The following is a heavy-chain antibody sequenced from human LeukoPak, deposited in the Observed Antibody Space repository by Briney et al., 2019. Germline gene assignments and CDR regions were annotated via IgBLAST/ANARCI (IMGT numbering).Heavy chain of an antibody. CDR1: RLTFSSYG. V-gene: IGHV3-23*01. CDR2: VSGGGGST. Sequence: GGFLRLSCAASRLTFSSYGMSWVRQAPGKGLEWVSGVSGGGGSTYYADSVKGRFTISRDNSKNTLYLQMNSLRAEDTAVYYCAKTIAWYYFDYWGQGTLVTVSS. D-gene: IGHD3-3*02. CDR3: AKTIAWYYFDY. J-gene: IGHJ4*02.